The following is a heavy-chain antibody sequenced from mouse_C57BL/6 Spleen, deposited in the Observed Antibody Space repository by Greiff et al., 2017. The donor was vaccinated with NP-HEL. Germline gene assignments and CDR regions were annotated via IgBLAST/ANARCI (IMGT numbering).Heavy chain of an antibody. CDR3: AKTGTYGGTGAWYFGV. CDR1: GFSFTSYG. V-gene: IGHV2-5*01. CDR2: IWRGGST. Sequence: QVQLKESGPGLVQPSPSLSITCTVSGFSFTSYGVHWVRQSPGKGLAWLGVIWRGGSTDYNAAFMSRLSITKDNSKSQVFFKMNSLQADDTAIYYCAKTGTYGGTGAWYFGVWGTGTTVTVSS. J-gene: IGHJ1*03. D-gene: IGHD1-1*02.